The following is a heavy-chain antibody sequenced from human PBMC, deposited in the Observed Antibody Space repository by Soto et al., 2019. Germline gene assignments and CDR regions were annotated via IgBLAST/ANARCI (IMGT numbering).Heavy chain of an antibody. Sequence: EVQVLESGGALVQPGGSLRLSCVASGFTFTSYAMSWVRQAPGKGLEWVSGLNGIGDSTYYADSVKGRFTISRDNSKNTLSLQMNSLRAEDTAVYYCGTLRSLNVAAGFDSWGQGTLVTVSS. V-gene: IGHV3-23*01. CDR3: GTLRSLNVAAGFDS. D-gene: IGHD6-13*01. J-gene: IGHJ4*02. CDR2: LNGIGDST. CDR1: GFTFTSYA.